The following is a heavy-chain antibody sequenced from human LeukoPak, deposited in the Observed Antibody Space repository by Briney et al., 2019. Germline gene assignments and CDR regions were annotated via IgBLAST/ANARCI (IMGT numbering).Heavy chain of an antibody. CDR1: GGTFSSYT. CDR2: IIPILGIA. Sequence: ASVKVSCKASGGTFSSYTISWVRQAPGQGLEWMGRIIPILGIANYAQKFQGRVTITADKSTSTAYMELSSLRSEDTAVYYCAGDAGRCTFGGVIVPPYFDYWGQGTLVTVSS. V-gene: IGHV1-69*04. CDR3: AGDAGRCTFGGVIVPPYFDY. D-gene: IGHD3-16*02. J-gene: IGHJ4*02.